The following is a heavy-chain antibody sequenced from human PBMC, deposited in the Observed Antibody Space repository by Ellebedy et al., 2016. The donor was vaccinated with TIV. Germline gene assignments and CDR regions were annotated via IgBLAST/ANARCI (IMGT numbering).Heavy chain of an antibody. CDR2: IYHSGST. CDR1: GGSISSSNW. V-gene: IGHV4-4*02. CDR3: ARVVWQLPVSYAFDI. D-gene: IGHD2-15*01. J-gene: IGHJ3*02. Sequence: MPSETLSLTCAVSGGSISSSNWWSWVRQPPGKGLEWIGEIYHSGSTNDNPSLTSRLTVSVDKSKNQFSLKLTSVTAADTAVYYCARVVWQLPVSYAFDIWGQGTMVTVSS.